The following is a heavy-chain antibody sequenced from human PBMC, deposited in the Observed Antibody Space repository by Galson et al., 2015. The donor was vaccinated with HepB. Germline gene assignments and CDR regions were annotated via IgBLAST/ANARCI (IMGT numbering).Heavy chain of an antibody. CDR1: GYTFTSYA. V-gene: IGHV1-3*01. Sequence: SVKVSCKASGYTFTSYAMHWVRQAPGQRLEWMGWINAGNGNTKYSQKFQGRVTITRDTSANTAYMELSSLRSEDTAVYYCARVAIRGSSGWYQRGSTGPYNWFDPWGQGTLVTVSS. D-gene: IGHD6-19*01. CDR3: ARVAIRGSSGWYQRGSTGPYNWFDP. J-gene: IGHJ5*02. CDR2: INAGNGNT.